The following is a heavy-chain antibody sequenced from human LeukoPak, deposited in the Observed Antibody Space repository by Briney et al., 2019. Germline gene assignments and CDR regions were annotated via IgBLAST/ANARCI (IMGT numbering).Heavy chain of an antibody. CDR3: ARDKAAGQSDY. J-gene: IGHJ4*02. V-gene: IGHV4-38-2*02. D-gene: IGHD6-13*01. Sequence: SETLSLTCTVSGYSISSGYYWGWIRQPPGKGLEWIGSIDHSGSTPYNPSLKSRVTMSVDTSKNQFSLKLSSVTAADTAVYYCARDKAAGQSDYWGQGTLVTVSS. CDR2: IDHSGST. CDR1: GYSISSGYY.